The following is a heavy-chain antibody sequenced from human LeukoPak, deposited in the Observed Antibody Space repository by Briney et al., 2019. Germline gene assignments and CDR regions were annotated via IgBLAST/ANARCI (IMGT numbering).Heavy chain of an antibody. CDR1: GFTFSSYA. CDR2: ISYDGSNK. V-gene: IGHV3-30-3*01. Sequence: PGGSLRLSCAASGFTFSSYAMHWVRQAPGKGLEWVAVISYDGSNKYYADSVKGRFTISRDNSKNTLYLQMNSLRAEDTAVYYCAKAIAVAATWLAWGQGTLVTVSS. J-gene: IGHJ5*02. D-gene: IGHD6-19*01. CDR3: AKAIAVAATWLA.